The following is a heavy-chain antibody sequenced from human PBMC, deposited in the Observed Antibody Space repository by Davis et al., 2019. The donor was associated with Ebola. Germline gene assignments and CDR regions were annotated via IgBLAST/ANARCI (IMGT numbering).Heavy chain of an antibody. Sequence: GESLKISCAASGFTFSSYAMHWVRQAPGKGLEWVAVISYDGSNKYYADSVKGRFTISRDNSKNTLYLQMNSLRAEDTAVYYCARGLVWFRELPRSGFDYWGQGTLVTVSS. CDR3: ARGLVWFRELPRSGFDY. V-gene: IGHV3-30-3*01. D-gene: IGHD3-10*01. CDR1: GFTFSSYA. J-gene: IGHJ4*02. CDR2: ISYDGSNK.